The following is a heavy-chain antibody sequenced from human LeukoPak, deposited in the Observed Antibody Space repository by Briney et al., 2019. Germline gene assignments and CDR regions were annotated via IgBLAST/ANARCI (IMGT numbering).Heavy chain of an antibody. V-gene: IGHV1-2*02. Sequence: GASVKVSCKSSGYAFTGQFIHWLRQAPGEGLEWMGWIDPPSGVPHYAQKFQDTVTLTRDTSTGTAYMELHRLQSDDTAVYYCARSGVSTGFYLDFWGQGTLISVSS. D-gene: IGHD6-19*01. J-gene: IGHJ4*02. CDR1: GYAFTGQF. CDR2: IDPPSGVP. CDR3: ARSGVSTGFYLDF.